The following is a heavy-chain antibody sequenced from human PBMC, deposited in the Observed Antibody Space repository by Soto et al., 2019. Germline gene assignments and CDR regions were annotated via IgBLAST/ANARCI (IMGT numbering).Heavy chain of an antibody. CDR1: GGSFSSYY. D-gene: IGHD1-26*01. CDR3: ATQEVGGSYVYTFDP. Sequence: PSETLSLTCAVSGGSFSSYYWSWIRQPPGEGLEWIGSIYYSGSTYYNPSLKSRVTISVDTSKNQFSLKLSSVTAADTAVYYCATQEVGGSYVYTFDPWGQGTLVTVSS. V-gene: IGHV4-59*04. J-gene: IGHJ5*02. CDR2: IYYSGST.